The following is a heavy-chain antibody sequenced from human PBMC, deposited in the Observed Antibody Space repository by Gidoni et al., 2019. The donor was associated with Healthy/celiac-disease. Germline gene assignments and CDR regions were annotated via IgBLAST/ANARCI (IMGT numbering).Heavy chain of an antibody. CDR2: IYYSGST. Sequence: QVQLQESGPGLVKPSETLYLTRPVSGGSISSDYWSWIRQPPGKGLEWIGYIYYSGSTNYNPSLKSRVTISVDTSKNQFSLKLSSVTAADTAVYYCAIYSSGFDYWGQGTLVTVSS. CDR1: GGSISSDY. J-gene: IGHJ4*02. D-gene: IGHD6-19*01. V-gene: IGHV4-59*01. CDR3: AIYSSGFDY.